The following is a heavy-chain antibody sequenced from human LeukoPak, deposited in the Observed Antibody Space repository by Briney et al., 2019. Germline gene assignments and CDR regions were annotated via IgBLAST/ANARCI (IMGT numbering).Heavy chain of an antibody. V-gene: IGHV4-61*02. D-gene: IGHD3-10*01. CDR3: ARVWYGSGSSRPYYYYYYMDV. CDR1: GVSISSGSYY. J-gene: IGHJ6*03. CDR2: IYTSGST. Sequence: SQTLSLTCTVSGVSISSGSYYWSWIRQPAGKGLEWIGRIYTSGSTNYNPSLKSRFTISVDTSKNQFSLKLSSVTAADTAVYYCARVWYGSGSSRPYYYYYYMDVWGKGTTVTVSS.